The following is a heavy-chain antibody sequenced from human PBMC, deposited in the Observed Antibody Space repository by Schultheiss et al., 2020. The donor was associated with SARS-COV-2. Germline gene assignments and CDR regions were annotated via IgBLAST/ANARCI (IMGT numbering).Heavy chain of an antibody. D-gene: IGHD4-17*01. Sequence: SETLSLTCTVSGGSISSYYWSWIRQPPGKGLEWIGYIYYSGSTNYNPSLKSRVTISVDTSKNQFSLKLSSVTAADTAVYYCARGGGYGDYNVDYWGQGTLVTVSS. V-gene: IGHV4-59*01. CDR1: GGSISSYY. CDR3: ARGGGYGDYNVDY. J-gene: IGHJ4*02. CDR2: IYYSGST.